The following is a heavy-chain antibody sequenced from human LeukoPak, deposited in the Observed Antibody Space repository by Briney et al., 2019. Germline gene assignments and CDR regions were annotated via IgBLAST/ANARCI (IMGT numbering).Heavy chain of an antibody. D-gene: IGHD6-13*01. J-gene: IGHJ3*02. CDR2: INHSGST. CDR3: ARSQVYSSSWYDAFDI. Sequence: SETLSLTCAVYGGSFSGYYWSWIRQPPGKGLEWTGEINHSGSTNYNPSLKSRVTISVDTSKNQFSLKLSSVTAADTAVYYCARSQVYSSSWYDAFDIWGQGTMVTVSS. CDR1: GGSFSGYY. V-gene: IGHV4-34*01.